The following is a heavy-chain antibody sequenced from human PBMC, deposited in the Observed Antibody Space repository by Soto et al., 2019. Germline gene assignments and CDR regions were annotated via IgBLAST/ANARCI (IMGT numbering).Heavy chain of an antibody. CDR2: IWYDGSNK. CDR3: ARDGRGYGDYGPPFDY. D-gene: IGHD4-17*01. CDR1: GFTFSSYG. V-gene: IGHV3-33*01. J-gene: IGHJ4*02. Sequence: GGSLRLSCAASGFTFSSYGMHWVRQAPGKGLEWVAVIWYDGSNKYYADSVKGRFTISRDNSKITLYLQMNSLRAEDTAVYYCARDGRGYGDYGPPFDYWGQGTLVTVSS.